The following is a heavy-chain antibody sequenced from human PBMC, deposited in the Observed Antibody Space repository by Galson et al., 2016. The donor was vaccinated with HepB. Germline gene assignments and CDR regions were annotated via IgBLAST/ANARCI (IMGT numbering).Heavy chain of an antibody. Sequence: SLRLSSAASGLTFSSYWMNWVRQARGKGLEWVANIKDDGSEKNYVDSVKGRFTISRDNAQNSLYLQMNTLRAEDTAVYYCAGGSGWDAEHWGQGTLVTVSS. CDR2: IKDDGSEK. CDR3: AGGSGWDAEH. D-gene: IGHD1-26*01. V-gene: IGHV3-7*03. J-gene: IGHJ1*01. CDR1: GLTFSSYW.